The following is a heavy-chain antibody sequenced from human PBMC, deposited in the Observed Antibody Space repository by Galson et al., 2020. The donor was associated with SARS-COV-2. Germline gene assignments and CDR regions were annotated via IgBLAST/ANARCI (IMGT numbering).Heavy chain of an antibody. Sequence: AGGSLRLSCAASGFTFSSYSMNWVRQAPGKGLEWVSSISSSSSYIYYADSVKGRFTISRDNAKNSLYLQMNSLRAEDTAVYYCAAAAGTSEYFQHWGQGTLVTVSS. CDR1: GFTFSSYS. J-gene: IGHJ1*01. D-gene: IGHD6-13*01. CDR3: AAAAGTSEYFQH. CDR2: ISSSSSYI. V-gene: IGHV3-21*01.